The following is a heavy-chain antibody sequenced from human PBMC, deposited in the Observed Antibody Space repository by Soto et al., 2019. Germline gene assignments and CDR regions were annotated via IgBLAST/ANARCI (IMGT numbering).Heavy chain of an antibody. V-gene: IGHV1-2*02. Sequence: ASVKVSCKASGYTFTGHYIHWVREAPEQGPEWMGEIGPESGATRYAQKFQGRVTMTRDMSIAAVYMELNNLSPDDTAVYYCGRGRSGQIVVFYWGQGTPVTVSS. D-gene: IGHD5-12*01. CDR3: GRGRSGQIVVFY. CDR1: GYTFTGHY. J-gene: IGHJ4*02. CDR2: IGPESGAT.